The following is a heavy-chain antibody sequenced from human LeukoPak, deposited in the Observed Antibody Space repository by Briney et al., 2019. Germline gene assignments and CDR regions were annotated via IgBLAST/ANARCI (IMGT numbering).Heavy chain of an antibody. J-gene: IGHJ6*02. CDR2: IIPILDMA. CDR3: ARDGGWLQTQNHYYYHGLDV. Sequence: GASVKVSCKASGYNFISYYMHWVRQAPGQGPEWMGRIIPILDMADYAQNFRGRVTITADKSTRTAYMEMSSLRFEDTAVYYCARDGGWLQTQNHYYYHGLDVWGQGTTVTVSS. CDR1: GYNFISYY. V-gene: IGHV1-69*04. D-gene: IGHD5-24*01.